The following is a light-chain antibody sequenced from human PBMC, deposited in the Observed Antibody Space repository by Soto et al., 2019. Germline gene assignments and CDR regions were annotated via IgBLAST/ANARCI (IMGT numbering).Light chain of an antibody. CDR1: SSDVGTYNS. V-gene: IGLV2-14*01. CDR2: DVS. CDR3: SSYTSSSSYV. Sequence: QAVVTQPASVSGSPGQSITISCTGTSSDVGTYNSVSWYQQYPGKAPKLMIHDVSNRPSGVSNRFSGSKSGNTASLTISGLQAEDEADYYCSSYTSSSSYVFGSGTKLTVL. J-gene: IGLJ1*01.